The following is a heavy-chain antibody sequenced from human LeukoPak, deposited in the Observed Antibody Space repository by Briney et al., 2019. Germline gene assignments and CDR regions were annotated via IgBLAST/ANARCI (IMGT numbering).Heavy chain of an antibody. J-gene: IGHJ6*03. V-gene: IGHV4-39*01. Sequence: KPSETLSLTCTVSGGSISSTGYYLDWIRQPPGKGLEWIGSIYYSETTYYNSSLKSRVTISLNTSKNQFSLRLNSVTAADTAVYYCARQVSDYYYYYIDVWGKGATVTVSS. CDR3: ARQVSDYYYYYIDV. CDR1: GGSISSTGYY. CDR2: IYYSETT. D-gene: IGHD5/OR15-5a*01.